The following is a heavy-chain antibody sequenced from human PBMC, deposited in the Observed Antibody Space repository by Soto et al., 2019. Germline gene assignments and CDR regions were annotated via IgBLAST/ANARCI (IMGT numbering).Heavy chain of an antibody. CDR3: GRGPSPRAPAGGTPYYYAMDV. D-gene: IGHD6-13*01. CDR1: GYDFTAYD. V-gene: IGHV1-8*02. J-gene: IGHJ6*02. Sequence: ASVKVSCKASGYDFTAYDINWVRQASGQGLEWMGGMNPINGATGSERRFQGRVSMTRNTATNIAYLELTSLRSDDTAVYYCGRGPSPRAPAGGTPYYYAMDVWGQGTTVTVSS. CDR2: MNPINGAT.